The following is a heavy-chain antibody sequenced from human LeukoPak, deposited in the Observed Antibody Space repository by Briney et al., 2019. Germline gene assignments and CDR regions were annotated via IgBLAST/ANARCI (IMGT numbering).Heavy chain of an antibody. CDR3: AGDYSSSSLDY. J-gene: IGHJ4*02. CDR2: ISSSRYI. D-gene: IGHD6-6*01. V-gene: IGHV3-21*01. Sequence: PGGSLRLSCAASGFTFSSYSMNWVRQAPGKGLEWVSSISSSRYIYYADSVKGRFTISRDNAKNSLYLQMNSLRAEDTALYYCAGDYSSSSLDYWGQGTLVTVSS. CDR1: GFTFSSYS.